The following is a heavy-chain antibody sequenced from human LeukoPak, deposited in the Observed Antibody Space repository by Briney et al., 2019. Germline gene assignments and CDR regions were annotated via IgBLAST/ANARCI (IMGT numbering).Heavy chain of an antibody. Sequence: GGSLRLSCAASGFTFSSYWMSWVRQAPGKGLEWVANIKQDGSEKHYVDSVKGRFTISRDNAKNSLYLQMNSLRAEDTAVYYCARTPSLLRKHDAFDIWGQGTMVTVSS. D-gene: IGHD2-15*01. CDR3: ARTPSLLRKHDAFDI. V-gene: IGHV3-7*01. J-gene: IGHJ3*02. CDR1: GFTFSSYW. CDR2: IKQDGSEK.